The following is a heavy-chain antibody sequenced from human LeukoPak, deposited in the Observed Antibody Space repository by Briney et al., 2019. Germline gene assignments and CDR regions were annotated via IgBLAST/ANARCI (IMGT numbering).Heavy chain of an antibody. CDR3: ARRDYYDSSGYYDDAFDI. Sequence: GESLKISCKGSGYSFTTYWIGWVRQVPGKGLEWMGIIYPGDSDTRYSPSFQGQVTISADKSISTAYLQWSSLKASDTAMYYCARRDYYDSSGYYDDAFDIWGQGTMVTVSS. J-gene: IGHJ3*02. CDR2: IYPGDSDT. V-gene: IGHV5-51*01. D-gene: IGHD3-22*01. CDR1: GYSFTTYW.